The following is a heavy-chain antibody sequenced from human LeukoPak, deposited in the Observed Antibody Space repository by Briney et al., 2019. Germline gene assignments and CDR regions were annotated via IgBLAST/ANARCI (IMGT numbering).Heavy chain of an antibody. CDR2: INWNGVST. CDR1: GFTFDDYG. Sequence: PGGSLRLSCAASGFTFDDYGMSWVRQAPGKGLEWVSDINWNGVSTRYADSVKGRFTISRDNAKNSLYLQMNSLRAEDTAVYYCARVTLQDYVWGSYSDYWGQGILLTVSS. CDR3: ARVTLQDYVWGSYSDY. V-gene: IGHV3-20*04. J-gene: IGHJ4*02. D-gene: IGHD3-16*01.